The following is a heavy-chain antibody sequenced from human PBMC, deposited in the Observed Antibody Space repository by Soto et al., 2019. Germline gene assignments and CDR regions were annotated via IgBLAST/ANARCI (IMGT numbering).Heavy chain of an antibody. J-gene: IGHJ3*02. CDR3: ARALGQMGCGSDCWYHDAFDI. D-gene: IGHD2-21*02. V-gene: IGHV1-69*01. Sequence: QVQLVQSGAEVKKPGSSVKVSCKASGGTFSSYAISWVRQAPGQGLEWMGGIIPIFGTANYAQKFQGRVTINADQSTSTAYMELSSLRSQDTAVYYCARALGQMGCGSDCWYHDAFDIWGQGTMVTVSS. CDR1: GGTFSSYA. CDR2: IIPIFGTA.